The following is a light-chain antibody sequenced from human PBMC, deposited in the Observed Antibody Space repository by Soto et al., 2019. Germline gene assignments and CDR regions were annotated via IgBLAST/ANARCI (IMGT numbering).Light chain of an antibody. CDR3: QQRYNWPLT. CDR1: QSISSN. CDR2: ATS. V-gene: IGKV3-15*01. J-gene: IGKJ5*01. Sequence: EIVMTQSPASLSVSPGERATLSCRASQSISSNLAWYQQKPGQAPRLLIYATSTRATGVPARFTGSGSGTEFTLTISSLQSEDFAVYYCQQRYNWPLTFGPGTRLEIK.